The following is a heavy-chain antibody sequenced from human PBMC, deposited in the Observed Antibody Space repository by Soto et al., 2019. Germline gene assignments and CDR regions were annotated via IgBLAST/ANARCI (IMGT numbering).Heavy chain of an antibody. V-gene: IGHV1-2*04. D-gene: IGHD3-16*01. CDR3: ARGDRTDCSICVRSFLYRQEIDV. CDR1: GYPFTGYF. Sequence: SSVKVSCKTSGYPFTGYFMHWLRQAPGQGLEWLGRINPKSGGTSAAQKFQGWVTMTTDTSISTASMELTRLTSDDTAIYYCARGDRTDCSICVRSFLYRQEIDVRAQRSTVILSS. CDR2: INPKSGGT. J-gene: IGHJ6*02.